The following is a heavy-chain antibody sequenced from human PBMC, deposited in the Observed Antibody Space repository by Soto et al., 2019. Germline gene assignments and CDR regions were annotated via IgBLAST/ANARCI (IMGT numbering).Heavy chain of an antibody. CDR1: GFTFSSYG. V-gene: IGHV3-30*03. CDR2: ISYDGSNK. Sequence: QVQLVESGGGVVQPGRSLRLSCAASGFTFSSYGMHWVRQAPGKGLEWVAVISYDGSNKYYADSVKSRFTISRDNSKNTLYLQMNSLRAEDTAVYYCATQPGVTMVRGVIIPHYWGQGTLVTVSS. CDR3: ATQPGVTMVRGVIIPHY. D-gene: IGHD3-10*01. J-gene: IGHJ4*02.